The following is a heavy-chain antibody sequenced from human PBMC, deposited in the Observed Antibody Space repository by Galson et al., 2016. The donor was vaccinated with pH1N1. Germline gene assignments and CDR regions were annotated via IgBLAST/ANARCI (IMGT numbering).Heavy chain of an antibody. CDR2: ILPILGIA. V-gene: IGHV1-69*02. CDR1: GGTFSSYT. CDR3: ARSAAAVGNAFDM. Sequence: SVKVSCKASGGTFSSYTINWVRQAPGQGLEWMGRILPILGIANHAQKFQGRVTITADKSTSTAYMEVISLRSDDTAVYYFARSAAAVGNAFDMWGQGTKVTVSS. J-gene: IGHJ3*02. D-gene: IGHD6-13*01.